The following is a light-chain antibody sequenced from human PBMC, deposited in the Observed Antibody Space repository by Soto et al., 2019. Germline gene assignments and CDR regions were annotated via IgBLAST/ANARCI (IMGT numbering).Light chain of an antibody. V-gene: IGKV3-11*01. Sequence: ETVLTQSPVTLSLSPGERATLSCRASQSVNTFLAWYQQKPGQAPRLLIYDASKRAPGIPVRFSGTGSGADFTLTISSLEPEDFAVYYCQQRDTWPTFGQGTKLEI. J-gene: IGKJ2*01. CDR2: DAS. CDR1: QSVNTF. CDR3: QQRDTWPT.